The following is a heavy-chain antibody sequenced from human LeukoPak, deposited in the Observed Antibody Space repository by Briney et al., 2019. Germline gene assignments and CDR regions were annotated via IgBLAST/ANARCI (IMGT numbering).Heavy chain of an antibody. V-gene: IGHV1-2*02. D-gene: IGHD3-22*01. CDR2: INPNSGGT. J-gene: IGHJ5*02. Sequence: ASVKVSCKASGYTFTGYYMHWVRQAPGQGLEWMGWINPNSGGTNYAQKFQGRVTMTRDTSISTAYMELSRLRSDDTAVYYCARAPPITMIVGGWFDPWGQGTLVTVSS. CDR3: ARAPPITMIVGGWFDP. CDR1: GYTFTGYY.